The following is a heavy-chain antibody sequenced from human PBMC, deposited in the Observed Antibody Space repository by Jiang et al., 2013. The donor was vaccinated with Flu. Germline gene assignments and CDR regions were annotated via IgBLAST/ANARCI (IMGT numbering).Heavy chain of an antibody. CDR2: ITYSGNT. D-gene: IGHD6-19*01. Sequence: GPGLVKPSETLSLTCIVSGGSIDNTGYYWGWIRQAPGKEPEWIGSITYSGNTYHNASLKSRVTISIDTSENQFSLKVTSVTAADTAVYYCARSNGKAVPGSGWLDPWGTGSPGHRLV. J-gene: IGHJ5*02. V-gene: IGHV4-39*01. CDR1: GGSIDNTGYY. CDR3: ARSNGKAVPGSGWLDP.